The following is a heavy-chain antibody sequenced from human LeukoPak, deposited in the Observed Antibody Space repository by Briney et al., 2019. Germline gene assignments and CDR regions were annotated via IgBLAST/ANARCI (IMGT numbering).Heavy chain of an antibody. CDR3: MRNREPY. V-gene: IGHV3-21*06. CDR1: GFTFSSFN. J-gene: IGHJ4*02. CDR2: ISTSSSYI. D-gene: IGHD1-14*01. Sequence: KTGGSLRLSCAASGFTFSSFNMNWVRQAPGKGLEWVSSISTSSSYIYYADSVKGRFSISRDNSKNSMNLEMNSLRVEDTGFYYCMRNREPYWGQGTLVTVSS.